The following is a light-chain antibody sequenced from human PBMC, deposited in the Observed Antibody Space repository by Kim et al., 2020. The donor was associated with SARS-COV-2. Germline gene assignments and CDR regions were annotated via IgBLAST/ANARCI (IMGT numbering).Light chain of an antibody. J-gene: IGKJ2*01. V-gene: IGKV2-28*01. CDR1: QSLLHSNENNY. CDR3: MQALQSPYT. Sequence: DIVMTQSPLSRPVTPGEPASISCRSSQSLLHSNENNYLDWYLQKPGQSPQLLIYLGSNRASGVPDRFSGSGSGTDFTLKISRVEAEDVGVYYCMQALQSPYTFGQGTKLEI. CDR2: LGS.